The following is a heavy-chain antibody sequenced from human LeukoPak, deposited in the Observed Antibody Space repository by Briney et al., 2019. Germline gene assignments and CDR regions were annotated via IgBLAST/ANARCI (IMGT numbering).Heavy chain of an antibody. CDR1: GFTFSSYG. V-gene: IGHV3-30*18. Sequence: GGSLRLSCAASGFTFSSYGMHWVRQAPGKGLEWVAVISYDGSNKYYADSVKGRFTISRDNSKNTLYLQMNSLRAEDTAVYYCAKEGDGYFDYWGQGTLVTVFS. CDR3: AKEGDGYFDY. D-gene: IGHD5-24*01. CDR2: ISYDGSNK. J-gene: IGHJ4*02.